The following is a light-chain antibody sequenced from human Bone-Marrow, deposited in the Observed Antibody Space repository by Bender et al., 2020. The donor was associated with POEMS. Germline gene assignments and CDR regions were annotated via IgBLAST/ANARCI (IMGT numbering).Light chain of an antibody. CDR1: SSDVGSYNL. CDR3: CSYAGGRV. Sequence: QSALNQPASVSGSPGQSITISCTGTSSDVGSYNLGSWYQQYPGKAPKLMIYEGSQRPSGVSNRFSGSESGNAASLTISGLRAEDEAVYYCCSYAGGRVFGGGTKLTVL. V-gene: IGLV2-23*01. J-gene: IGLJ3*02. CDR2: EGS.